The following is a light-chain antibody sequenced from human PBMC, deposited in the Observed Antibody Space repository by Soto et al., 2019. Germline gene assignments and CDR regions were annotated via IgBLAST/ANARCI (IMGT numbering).Light chain of an antibody. CDR3: QQYGSSPPIT. CDR2: GAS. CDR1: QSVSSSY. J-gene: IGKJ5*01. V-gene: IGKV3-20*01. Sequence: EIVLTQSPGTLSLSPWERATLSCRASQSVSSSYLACYQQKPGQAPRLLIYGASSRATGIPDRFSGSGSGTNFTLTISRLEPEDFAVYYCQQYGSSPPITFGQGTRLEIK.